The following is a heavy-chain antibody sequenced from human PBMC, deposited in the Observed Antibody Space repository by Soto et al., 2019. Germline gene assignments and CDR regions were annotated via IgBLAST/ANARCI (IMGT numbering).Heavy chain of an antibody. J-gene: IGHJ4*02. D-gene: IGHD5-18*01. V-gene: IGHV3-30*03. CDR2: ISYDVSLQ. CDR1: GFAFSSYG. Sequence: QARLVESGGGVVQPGRSLRLSCAASGFAFSSYGRHWVRQAPCTGLEWVAVISYDVSLQHYADSVKGRFTISRDNSKNMVLLQMSSLRAEDTAVYYCVSDRGYGHASVPYSWGQGTLVSVSS. CDR3: VSDRGYGHASVPYS.